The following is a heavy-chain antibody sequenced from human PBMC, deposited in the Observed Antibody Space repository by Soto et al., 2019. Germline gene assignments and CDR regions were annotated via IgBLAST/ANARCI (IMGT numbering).Heavy chain of an antibody. Sequence: QLQLHESGPGLVKPSATVSLICSVSGDSIITNSYFWAWIRQPPGKGLKWIAMLSHSGSTYYNPSRKSRVATSVDTSNNQFSLHLASVTVADTVENYCAIHKDLEDWLAPWGQGTLVTVSS. CDR2: LSHSGST. CDR3: AIHKDLEDWLAP. V-gene: IGHV4-39*01. CDR1: GDSIITNSYF. J-gene: IGHJ5*02.